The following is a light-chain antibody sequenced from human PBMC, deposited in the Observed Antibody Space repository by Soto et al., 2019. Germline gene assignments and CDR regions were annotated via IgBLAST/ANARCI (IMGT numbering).Light chain of an antibody. Sequence: EKIGTLSCRASQSVSSNYLAWYQQKPGQAPRLLIYGASSRATGIPDRFSGSWSGSAFPLTLSCHERADSAAVLCKQYDSARTQTFGQGTKVDIK. V-gene: IGKV3-20*01. CDR3: KQYDSARTQT. CDR1: QSVSSNY. CDR2: GAS. J-gene: IGKJ1*01.